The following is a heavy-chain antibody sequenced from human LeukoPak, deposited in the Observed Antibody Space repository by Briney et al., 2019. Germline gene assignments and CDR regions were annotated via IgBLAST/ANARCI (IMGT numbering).Heavy chain of an antibody. Sequence: GGSLRLSCAASGFTFDDYAMHWVRQAPGKGLEWVSGISWNSGSIGYADSVKGRFTISRDNAKHSLYLQMNSLRAEDTALYYCAKAGPVLGYCSSTSCYGYMDVWGKGTTVTVSS. CDR1: GFTFDDYA. J-gene: IGHJ6*03. CDR2: ISWNSGSI. D-gene: IGHD2-2*01. V-gene: IGHV3-9*01. CDR3: AKAGPVLGYCSSTSCYGYMDV.